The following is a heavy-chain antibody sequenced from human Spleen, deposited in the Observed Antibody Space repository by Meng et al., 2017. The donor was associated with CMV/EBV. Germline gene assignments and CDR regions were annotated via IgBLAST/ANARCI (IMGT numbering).Heavy chain of an antibody. D-gene: IGHD3-22*01. CDR2: INSDGSST. CDR3: ARDPYYYDSSGYLPPLDY. J-gene: IGHJ4*02. Sequence: EVQLVESGGGLVQPGGSLRLSCAASGFTFSSYCMHWVRQAPGKGLVCVSRINSDGSSTSYADSVKGRFTISRDNAKNTLYLQMNSLRAEDTAVYYCARDPYYYDSSGYLPPLDYWGQGTLVTSPQ. CDR1: GFTFSSYC. V-gene: IGHV3-74*01.